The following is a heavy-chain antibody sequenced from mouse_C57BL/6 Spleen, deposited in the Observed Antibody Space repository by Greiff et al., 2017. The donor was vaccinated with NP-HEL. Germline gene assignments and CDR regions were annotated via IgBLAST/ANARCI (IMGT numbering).Heavy chain of an antibody. CDR3: TTRGSYLFDY. D-gene: IGHD1-1*02. V-gene: IGHV14-4*01. Sequence: VQLKQSGAELVRPGASVKLSCTASGFNIKDDYMHWVKQRPEQGLEWIGWIDPENGDTEYASKFQGKATITADTSSNTAYLQLSSLTSEDTAVYYCTTRGSYLFDYWGQGTTLTVSS. CDR2: IDPENGDT. J-gene: IGHJ2*01. CDR1: GFNIKDDY.